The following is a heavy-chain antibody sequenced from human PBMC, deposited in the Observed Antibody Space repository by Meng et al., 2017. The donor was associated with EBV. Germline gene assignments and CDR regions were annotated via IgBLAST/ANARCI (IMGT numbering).Heavy chain of an antibody. CDR3: ASESGRGYTPDY. CDR2: FLPTLGAP. CDR1: GGPFINYA. D-gene: IGHD3-10*01. J-gene: IGHJ4*02. Sequence: QVHWVQSVAWVRKPGSRVKVSGKTSGGPFINYAIGWLRQAPGQGLEWLGGFLPTLGAPNYAQKFHGRVSITADESTSTHYMDLSSLRSEDTAVYYCASESGRGYTPDYWGQGTLVTVSS. V-gene: IGHV1-69*01.